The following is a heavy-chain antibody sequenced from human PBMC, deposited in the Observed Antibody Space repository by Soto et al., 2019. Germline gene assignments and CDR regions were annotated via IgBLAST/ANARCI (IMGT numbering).Heavy chain of an antibody. D-gene: IGHD3-3*01. Sequence: QVQLVQSGAEVKKPGSSVKVSCKASGGTFSSYTISWVRQAPGQGLEWMGRIIPILGIANYAQKFQGRVTITADKATSTAYMELSSLRSGDTAVYYCARARYYDFWSGYRTVYYFDYWGQGTLVTVSS. CDR2: IIPILGIA. CDR3: ARARYYDFWSGYRTVYYFDY. CDR1: GGTFSSYT. J-gene: IGHJ4*02. V-gene: IGHV1-69*02.